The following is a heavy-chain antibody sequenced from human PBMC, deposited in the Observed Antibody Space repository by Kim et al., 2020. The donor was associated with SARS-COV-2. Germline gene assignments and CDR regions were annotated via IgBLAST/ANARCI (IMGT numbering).Heavy chain of an antibody. D-gene: IGHD2-15*01. J-gene: IGHJ6*02. V-gene: IGHV1-69*13. CDR1: GGTFSSYA. CDR2: IIPIFGTA. Sequence: SVKVSCKASGGTFSSYAISWVRQAPGQGLEWMGGIIPIFGTANYAQKFQGRVTITADESTSTAYMELSSLRSEDTAVYYCASTRCSGGSCYSPHYYYYYGRDVWGQGTTVTVSS. CDR3: ASTRCSGGSCYSPHYYYYYGRDV.